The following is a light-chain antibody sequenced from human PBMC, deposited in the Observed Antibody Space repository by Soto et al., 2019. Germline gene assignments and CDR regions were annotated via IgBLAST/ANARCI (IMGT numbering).Light chain of an antibody. V-gene: IGKV1-39*01. CDR2: AAS. Sequence: DIQMTQSPSSLSASVGDRVTITCRASQSIDIKLSWYQQKPGKAPKLLIHAASSLQSGVPSRFSGSGFGTDFTLTISSLQPEDFAVYHCQQSYSTLYTFGQGTNLEIK. J-gene: IGKJ2*01. CDR1: QSIDIK. CDR3: QQSYSTLYT.